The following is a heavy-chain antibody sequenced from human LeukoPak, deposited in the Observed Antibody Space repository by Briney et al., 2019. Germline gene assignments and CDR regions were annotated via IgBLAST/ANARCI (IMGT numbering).Heavy chain of an antibody. Sequence: ASVKVSCKPSGGTFSSYAISWVRQAPGQGREWMGGIIPIFGTANYAQKFQGRVTITTEESTSTADMELSSLRSEDTAVYYCASGGPFGVGGFDYWGQGTLVTVSS. J-gene: IGHJ4*02. CDR1: GGTFSSYA. CDR3: ASGGPFGVGGFDY. V-gene: IGHV1-69*05. D-gene: IGHD3-3*01. CDR2: IIPIFGTA.